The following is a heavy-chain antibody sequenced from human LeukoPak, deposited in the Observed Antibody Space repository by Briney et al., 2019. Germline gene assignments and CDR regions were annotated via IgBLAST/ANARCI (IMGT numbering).Heavy chain of an antibody. D-gene: IGHD3-3*01. CDR3: ARERRDYDVLRGYYGGYDYDS. CDR2: IYYSGST. J-gene: IGHJ4*02. Sequence: PSETLSLTCTVSGGSISSYYWSWIRQPPGKGLEWIGYIYYSGSTNYNPSLKSRVTISVDSSKNQFSLKLTSVTAADTAVYFCARERRDYDVLRGYYGGYDYDSWGQGTLVTVSA. V-gene: IGHV4-59*12. CDR1: GGSISSYY.